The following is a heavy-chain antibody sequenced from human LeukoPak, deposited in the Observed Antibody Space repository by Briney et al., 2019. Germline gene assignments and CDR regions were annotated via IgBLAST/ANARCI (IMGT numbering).Heavy chain of an antibody. D-gene: IGHD3-9*01. V-gene: IGHV4-59*01. CDR3: ASEALTIFPPYFDS. CDR1: GGSISSYY. CDR2: NNHIGST. J-gene: IGHJ4*02. Sequence: PSETLFLTCTVSGGSISSYYWSWIRQPPGKGLEWIGYNNHIGSTNYNPSLRSRVTISVDTSKNQFSLKLRSVTAADTAVYYCASEALTIFPPYFDSWGQGTLVTVSS.